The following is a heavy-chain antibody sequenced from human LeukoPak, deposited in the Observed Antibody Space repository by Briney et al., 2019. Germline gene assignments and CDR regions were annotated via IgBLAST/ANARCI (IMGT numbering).Heavy chain of an antibody. D-gene: IGHD3-10*01. V-gene: IGHV3-23*01. Sequence: TGGSLRLSCSASGFTFSSYAMNWVRQAPGKGLEWVSVISGSGGNTYYADSVKGRFTISRDNSKNTLYLQMNSLRADDTAVYYCAKDTMVRGIIPQIMDVWGQGTTVTVSS. J-gene: IGHJ6*02. CDR1: GFTFSSYA. CDR2: ISGSGGNT. CDR3: AKDTMVRGIIPQIMDV.